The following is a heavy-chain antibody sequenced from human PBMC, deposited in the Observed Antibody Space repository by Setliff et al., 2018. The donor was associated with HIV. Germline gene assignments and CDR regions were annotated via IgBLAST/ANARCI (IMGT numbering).Heavy chain of an antibody. CDR1: GYTFTDYS. V-gene: IGHV1-2*02. CDR2: IYPNTGGT. D-gene: IGHD3-3*01. CDR3: ARGTYISLFRLVTPLFDY. Sequence: ASVKVSCKASGYTFTDYSIHWVRQAPGQGLEWMGWIYPNTGGTNYAQKFQGRVTMTRDTSISTAYMDLSRLRSDDTAVYYCARGTYISLFRLVTPLFDYWGQGTLVTVSS. J-gene: IGHJ4*02.